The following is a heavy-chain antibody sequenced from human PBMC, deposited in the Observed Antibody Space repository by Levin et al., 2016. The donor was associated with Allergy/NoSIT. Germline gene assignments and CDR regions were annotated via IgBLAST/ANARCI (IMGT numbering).Heavy chain of an antibody. V-gene: IGHV4-59*01. CDR3: ARTVTTFWSSYNWFDP. CDR2: IYYSGST. Sequence: SETLSLTCTVSGGSISSYYWSWIRQPPGKGLEWIGYIYYSGSTNYNPSLKSRVTISVDTSKNQFSLKLSSVTAADTAVYYCARTVTTFWSSYNWFDPWGQGTLVTVSS. J-gene: IGHJ5*02. D-gene: IGHD3-3*01. CDR1: GGSISSYY.